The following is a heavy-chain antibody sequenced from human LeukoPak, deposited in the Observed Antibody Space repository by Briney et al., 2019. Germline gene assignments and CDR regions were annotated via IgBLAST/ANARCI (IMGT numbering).Heavy chain of an antibody. CDR3: ATNYYYDSSGYSLFAY. D-gene: IGHD3-22*01. J-gene: IGHJ4*02. V-gene: IGHV4-34*01. CDR1: GGSFSGYY. Sequence: SETLSLTCAVYGGSFSGYYWSWIRQPPGKGLEWIGEINHSGSTNYNPSLKSRVTISVDTSKNQFSLKLSSVTAADTAVYYCATNYYYDSSGYSLFAYWGQGTLVTVSS. CDR2: INHSGST.